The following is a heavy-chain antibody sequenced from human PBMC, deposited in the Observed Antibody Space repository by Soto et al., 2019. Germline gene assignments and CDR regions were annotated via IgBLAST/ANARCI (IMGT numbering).Heavy chain of an antibody. V-gene: IGHV3-23*01. CDR3: AKNQGVELVPLATVDWFDP. J-gene: IGHJ5*02. Sequence: PGVSLRLSCAASGFVFEKLGRSWGRHAPGKGLEWISSISGSGFKKYYADSVKGRFTISRDNSKSTVYLELNNLSAEDTAVYHCAKNQGVELVPLATVDWFDPWGQGP. CDR2: ISGSGFKK. CDR1: GFVFEKLG. D-gene: IGHD1-26*01.